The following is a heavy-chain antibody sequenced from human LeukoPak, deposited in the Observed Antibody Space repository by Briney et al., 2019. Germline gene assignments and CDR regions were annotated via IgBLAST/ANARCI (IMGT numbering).Heavy chain of an antibody. D-gene: IGHD3-10*02. CDR1: GFTFSSYW. V-gene: IGHV3-74*01. CDR3: AELGITMIGGV. J-gene: IGHJ6*04. Sequence: GGSLRLSCAASGFTFSSYWMHWVRQAPGKGLVWVSRIKSDGSSTSYADSVKGRFTISRDNAKNTLYLQMNSLRAEDTAVYYCAELGITMIGGVWGKGTTVTISS. CDR2: IKSDGSST.